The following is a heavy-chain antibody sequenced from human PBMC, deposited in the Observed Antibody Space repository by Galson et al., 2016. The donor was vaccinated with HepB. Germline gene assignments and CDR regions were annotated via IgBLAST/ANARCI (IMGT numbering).Heavy chain of an antibody. J-gene: IGHJ4*02. CDR2: IHYTGTT. Sequence: SETLSLTCTVSGAFVSSSSYYWGWIRQPPGKGLEWIGSIHYTGTTFYNASLKSRVVMSVDTSMNQFSLRLSSVTAADPSVYYCVKTADYGDLYYFDSWGQGRQVTVSS. CDR3: VKTADYGDLYYFDS. V-gene: IGHV4-39*01. D-gene: IGHD4-17*01. CDR1: GAFVSSSSYY.